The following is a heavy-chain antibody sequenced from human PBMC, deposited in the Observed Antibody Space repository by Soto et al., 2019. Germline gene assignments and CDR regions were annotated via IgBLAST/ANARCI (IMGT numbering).Heavy chain of an antibody. CDR3: VRALRHTAMVYPSFVP. D-gene: IGHD5-18*01. Sequence: SKTLSFACTVSGASLSTGAYYWGWFRHRPGRGLEWIGYVYESGYTYYNMSLKSRLTISLDRSNNQFSLGLTSVTAADTAVYYCVRALRHTAMVYPSFVPWGPG. J-gene: IGHJ5*02. V-gene: IGHV4-31*03. CDR2: VYESGYT. CDR1: GASLSTGAYY.